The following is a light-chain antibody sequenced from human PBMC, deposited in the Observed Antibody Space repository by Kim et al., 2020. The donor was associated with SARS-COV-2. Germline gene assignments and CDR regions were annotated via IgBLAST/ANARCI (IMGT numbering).Light chain of an antibody. CDR1: SSNIGSNY. J-gene: IGLJ1*01. CDR2: RNN. V-gene: IGLV1-47*01. Sequence: ELTQPPSASGTPGQRVTISCSGSSSNIGSNYVYWYQQLPGTAPKLLIYRNNQRPSGVHDRFSGSKSGTSASLAISGLRSEDEADYYCAAWDDSLSGYVFGTGTKVTVL. CDR3: AAWDDSLSGYV.